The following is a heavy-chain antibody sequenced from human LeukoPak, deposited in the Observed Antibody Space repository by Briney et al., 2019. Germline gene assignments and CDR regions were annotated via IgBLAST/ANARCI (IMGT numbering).Heavy chain of an antibody. Sequence: SETLSLTCTVSGGSISSSSYYWGWIRQPPGKGLEWIGSIYYSGSTYYNPSLKSRVTISVDTSKNQFSLKLSSVTAADTAVYYCAREGDSTSRVVYGMDVWGQGTTVTVSS. J-gene: IGHJ6*02. CDR3: AREGDSTSRVVYGMDV. V-gene: IGHV4-39*07. CDR1: GGSISSSSYY. CDR2: IYYSGST. D-gene: IGHD2-21*01.